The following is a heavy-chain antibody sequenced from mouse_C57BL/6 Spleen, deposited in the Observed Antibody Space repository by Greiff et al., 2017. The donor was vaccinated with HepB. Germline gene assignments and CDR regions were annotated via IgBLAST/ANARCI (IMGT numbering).Heavy chain of an antibody. Sequence: EVKLVESGGGLVQPGGSLSLSCAASGFTFTDYYMSWVRQPPGKALEWLGFIRNKANGYTTEYSASVKGRFTISRDNSQSILYLQMNALRAEDSATYYWARRYGSSSGHFDYWGQGTTLTVST. V-gene: IGHV7-3*01. D-gene: IGHD1-1*01. CDR3: ARRYGSSSGHFDY. CDR2: IRNKANGYTT. J-gene: IGHJ2*01. CDR1: GFTFTDYY.